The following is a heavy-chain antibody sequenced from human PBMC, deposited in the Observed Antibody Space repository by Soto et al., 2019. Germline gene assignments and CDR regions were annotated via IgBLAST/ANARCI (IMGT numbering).Heavy chain of an antibody. CDR2: ISYDGSNK. D-gene: IGHD3-3*01. V-gene: IGHV3-30*18. J-gene: IGHJ4*02. CDR1: GFTFSSYG. CDR3: AKGPYDFWSGYYSDY. Sequence: PGGSLRLSCAASGFTFSSYGMHWVRQAPGKGLEWVAVISYDGSNKYYADSVKGRFTISRDNSKNTLYLQMNSLRAEDTAVYYCAKGPYDFWSGYYSDYWGQGTLVTVYS.